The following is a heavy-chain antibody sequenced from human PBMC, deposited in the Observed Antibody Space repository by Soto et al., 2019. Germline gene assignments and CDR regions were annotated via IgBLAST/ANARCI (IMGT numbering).Heavy chain of an antibody. V-gene: IGHV4-39*01. J-gene: IGHJ4*02. CDR1: GDSIGSTTFY. CDR3: ARRCISISCFTF. D-gene: IGHD2-2*02. Sequence: QLQLQESGPGLVEPSETLSLNCTVSGDSIGSTTFYWGWIRQAPGKGLEWIGNIYYTGSTNYNPSLQSRMTMSVDTSKNQFSRRLSSGTAADTAVYYFARRCISISCFTFWGQGTLVIVSS. CDR2: IYYTGST.